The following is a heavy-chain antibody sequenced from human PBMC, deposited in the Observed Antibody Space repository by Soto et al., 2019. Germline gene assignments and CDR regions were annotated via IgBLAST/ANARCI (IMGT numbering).Heavy chain of an antibody. V-gene: IGHV5-51*01. D-gene: IGHD6-19*01. CDR1: GYAFSNNW. CDR2: INPGDSDT. J-gene: IGHJ4*02. Sequence: GESLKFSCKGSGYAFSNNWIAWVRQMPGKGLEWMAIINPGDSDTRYSPSFQGQVTISADKSISSAYLQWSSLKASDTAIYYCARPDSNGWYDYWGQGTLVTVSS. CDR3: ARPDSNGWYDY.